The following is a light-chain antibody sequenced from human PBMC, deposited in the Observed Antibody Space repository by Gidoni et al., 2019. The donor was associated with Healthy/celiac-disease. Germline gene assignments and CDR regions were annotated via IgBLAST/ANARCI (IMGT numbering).Light chain of an antibody. CDR3: QQYGSSPST. V-gene: IGKV3-20*01. J-gene: IGKJ1*01. Sequence: EIVFTQSPGTLSLSPGERATLSCRASQSVSSSYLAWYQQKPVQAPRLLIYGASSRATGIPDRFSGSGSGTDFTLTISRLEPEDFAVYYCQQYGSSPSTFGQGTKVEIK. CDR1: QSVSSSY. CDR2: GAS.